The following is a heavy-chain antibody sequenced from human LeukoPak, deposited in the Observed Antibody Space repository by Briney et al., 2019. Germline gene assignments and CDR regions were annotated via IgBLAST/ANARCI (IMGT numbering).Heavy chain of an antibody. J-gene: IGHJ4*02. Sequence: PGESLRLSCPAAGLLFSRYWMRWVRQAPGKGREWVANIKEDGREKYYVKSMKGRFTISRDNVKNSLYLQINSLRAEDTAVYYCARDSFETDIDYWGQGTLVTVSS. CDR2: IKEDGREK. D-gene: IGHD1-14*01. V-gene: IGHV3-7*01. CDR3: ARDSFETDIDY. CDR1: GLLFSRYW.